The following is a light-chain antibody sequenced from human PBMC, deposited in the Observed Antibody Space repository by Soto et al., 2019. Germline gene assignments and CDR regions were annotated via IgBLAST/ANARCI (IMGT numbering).Light chain of an antibody. CDR1: QSISTW. J-gene: IGKJ2*01. Sequence: DIQMTQSPSTLSASVGDRVTITCRASQSISTWLAWYQQKPGKAPKVMIYDASSLESGVPSRSSGSGSGTEFTLTISSLQPDDFATYYCQQYNSYQYTFGQGTKVDIK. CDR2: DAS. V-gene: IGKV1-5*01. CDR3: QQYNSYQYT.